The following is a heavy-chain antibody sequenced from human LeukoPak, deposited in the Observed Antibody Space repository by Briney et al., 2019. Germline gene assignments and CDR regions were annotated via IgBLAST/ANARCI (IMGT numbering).Heavy chain of an antibody. CDR3: AREGPSRWGELSP. Sequence: PGGSLRLSCAASGFTFSTYAIHCVRQAPGKGLECVAVIWYDGSEQYYADSVKHRFIISRHNSKSTSDLQMNSLRAADPAVYYCAREGPSRWGELSPWGQGTLVTVSA. V-gene: IGHV3-33*01. D-gene: IGHD3-16*02. CDR1: GFTFSTYA. CDR2: IWYDGSEQ. J-gene: IGHJ1*01.